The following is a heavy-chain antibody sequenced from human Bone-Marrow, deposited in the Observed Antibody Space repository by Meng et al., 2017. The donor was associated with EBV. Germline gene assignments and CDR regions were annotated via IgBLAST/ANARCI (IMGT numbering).Heavy chain of an antibody. Sequence: HLQQRGAGLVKPSETPSLTGAVYGGSFSGYYWSWIRQPPGKGLEWIGEINHSGSTNYSPSLKSRVTISVDTSKNQFSLKLSSVTAADTAVYYCARSAKGYFGLWGRGTLVTVSS. CDR1: GGSFSGYY. V-gene: IGHV4-34*02. CDR3: ARSAKGYFGL. J-gene: IGHJ2*01. CDR2: INHSGST.